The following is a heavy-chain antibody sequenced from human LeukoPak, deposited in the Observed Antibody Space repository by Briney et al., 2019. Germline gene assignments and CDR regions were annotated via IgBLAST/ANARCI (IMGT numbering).Heavy chain of an antibody. CDR2: IIPIFGTA. D-gene: IGHD3-22*01. CDR3: ARGIVDSSGYYYVHY. Sequence: SVKVSCKASGGTFSSYAISWVRQAPGQGLEWMGGIIPIFGTANYAQKFQGRVTITTDGSTSTAYMELSSLRSEDTAVYYCARGIVDSSGYYYVHYWGQGTLVTVSS. V-gene: IGHV1-69*05. J-gene: IGHJ4*02. CDR1: GGTFSSYA.